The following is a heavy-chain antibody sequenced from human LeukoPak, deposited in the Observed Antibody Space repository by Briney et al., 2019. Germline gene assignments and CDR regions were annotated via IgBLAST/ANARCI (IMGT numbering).Heavy chain of an antibody. Sequence: GGSLRLSCAASGFTFSSYSMNWVRQAPGKGLEWVAFIRYDGSNKYYADSVKGRFTISRDNSKNTLYLQMNSLRAEDTAVYYCAKDPSRITDDWFDPWGQGTLVTVSS. V-gene: IGHV3-30*02. CDR2: IRYDGSNK. CDR1: GFTFSSYS. D-gene: IGHD3-10*01. J-gene: IGHJ5*02. CDR3: AKDPSRITDDWFDP.